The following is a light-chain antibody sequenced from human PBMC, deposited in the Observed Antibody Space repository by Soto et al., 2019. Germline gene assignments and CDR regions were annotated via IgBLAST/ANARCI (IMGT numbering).Light chain of an antibody. J-gene: IGLJ2*01. V-gene: IGLV2-8*01. CDR3: SSYAGNNIVV. Sequence: QSALTQPASVSGSPGQSITISCTGTSSDIDTYNYVSWYQQHPGTAPKLVIYEVSERPSAVPDRFSGSKSGNTATLTVSGLQADDEAAYYCSSYAGNNIVVFGGGTKLTVL. CDR1: SSDIDTYNY. CDR2: EVS.